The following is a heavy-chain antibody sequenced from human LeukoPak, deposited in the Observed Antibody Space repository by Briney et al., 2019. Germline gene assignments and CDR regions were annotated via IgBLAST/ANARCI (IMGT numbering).Heavy chain of an antibody. CDR1: GYTFTSYD. CDR2: MNPNSGNT. J-gene: IGHJ4*02. CDR3: ARSRHPDVDIVVVVAEWPTDY. V-gene: IGHV1-8*01. Sequence: ASVKVSCKASGYTFTSYDINWVRQATGQGLEWMGWMNPNSGNTGYAQKFQGRVTMTRNTSISTAYMELSSLRSEDTAVYYCARSRHPDVDIVVVVAEWPTDYWGQGTLVTVSS. D-gene: IGHD2-15*01.